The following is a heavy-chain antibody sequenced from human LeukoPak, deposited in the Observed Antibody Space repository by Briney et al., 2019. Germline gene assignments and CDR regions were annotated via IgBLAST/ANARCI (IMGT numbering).Heavy chain of an antibody. D-gene: IGHD3-9*01. CDR1: GFTFDDYA. CDR2: ISWNSGSI. CDR3: AKGEGLRYFDWPRNWFDP. Sequence: GGSLRLSCAASGFTFDDYAMHWVRQAPGKGLEWVSGISWNSGSIGYADSVKGRFTISRDNAKNSLYLQMNSLRAEDTALYYCAKGEGLRYFDWPRNWFDPWGQGTLVTVSS. V-gene: IGHV3-9*01. J-gene: IGHJ5*02.